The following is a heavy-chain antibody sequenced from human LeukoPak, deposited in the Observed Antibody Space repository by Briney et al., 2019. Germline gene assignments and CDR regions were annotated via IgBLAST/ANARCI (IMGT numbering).Heavy chain of an antibody. CDR2: FTSSPITI. CDR3: ARGSADDDDKWIDP. CDR1: GFTFSDYG. V-gene: IGHV3-48*03. J-gene: IGHJ5*02. Sequence: GGSLRLSCAASGFTFSDYGMTWVRQAPGKGLEWVWYFTSSPITIYYADSVSGRFTTSSDTAKNSVFLQRNSQRAEDTAVYYCARGSADDDDKWIDPWGQGTLVTVSS. D-gene: IGHD1-1*01.